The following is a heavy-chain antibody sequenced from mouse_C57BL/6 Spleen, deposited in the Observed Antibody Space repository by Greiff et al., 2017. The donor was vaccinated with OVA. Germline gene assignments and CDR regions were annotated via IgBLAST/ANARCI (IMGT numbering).Heavy chain of an antibody. Sequence: VQLQQSGPGLVQPSQSLSITCTVSGFSLTSYGVHWVRQPPGKGLEWLGVIWSGGSTDYNAAFISRLSISKDNSKSQVFFKMNSLQADDTAIYYCAKEDHYYGSSYAMDYWGQGTSVTVSS. D-gene: IGHD1-1*01. CDR1: GFSLTSYG. J-gene: IGHJ4*01. CDR2: IWSGGST. V-gene: IGHV2-4*01. CDR3: AKEDHYYGSSYAMDY.